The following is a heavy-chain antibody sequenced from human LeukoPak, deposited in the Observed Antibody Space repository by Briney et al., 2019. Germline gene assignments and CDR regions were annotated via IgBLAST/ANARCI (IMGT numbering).Heavy chain of an antibody. CDR2: IYHSGST. D-gene: IGHD3-9*01. J-gene: IGHJ4*02. CDR1: GYSISSDYY. V-gene: IGHV4-38-2*02. CDR3: ARESTDILTGYYNGRYFDY. Sequence: SETLSLTCTVSGYSISSDYYWGWIRQPPGKGLEWIGSIYHSGSTYYNPSLKSRVTISVDTSKNQFFLKLSSVTAADTAVYYCARESTDILTGYYNGRYFDYWGQGTLVTVSS.